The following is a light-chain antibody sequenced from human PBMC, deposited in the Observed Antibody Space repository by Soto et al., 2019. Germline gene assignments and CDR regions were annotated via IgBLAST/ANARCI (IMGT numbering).Light chain of an antibody. CDR3: AAWDDSLNGLYV. J-gene: IGLJ1*01. Sequence: QSVLTQPPSASGTPGQRVTISCSGSSSNIGSNTVNWYQQLPGTAPKLLIYSNNQRPSGVPDRFSRSKSGTSASLAISGLQSEDEADYYCAAWDDSLNGLYVFGTGTKLTVL. CDR1: SSNIGSNT. CDR2: SNN. V-gene: IGLV1-44*01.